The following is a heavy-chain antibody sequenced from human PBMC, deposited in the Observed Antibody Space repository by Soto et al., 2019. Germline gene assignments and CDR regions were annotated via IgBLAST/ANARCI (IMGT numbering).Heavy chain of an antibody. J-gene: IGHJ5*02. V-gene: IGHV4-31*03. Sequence: QVQLQESGPGLVKPSQTLSLTCTVSGGSISSGGYYWSWIRQHPGKGLEWIGYIYYSGSTYYNPSLKSRVTKTGDTSKNQFSLKLSSVTAADTAVYYCARDTTTYYYGSGDNWFDPWGQGTLVTVSS. CDR3: ARDTTTYYYGSGDNWFDP. CDR2: IYYSGST. CDR1: GGSISSGGYY. D-gene: IGHD3-10*01.